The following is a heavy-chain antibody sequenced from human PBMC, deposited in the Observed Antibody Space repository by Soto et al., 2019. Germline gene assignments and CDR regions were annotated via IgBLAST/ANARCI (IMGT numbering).Heavy chain of an antibody. Sequence: VQSLTISCHCSGYTFSNFWIGWVRQLPGQGLEWMGIIYPGEHETRYSPSFLGKVTISAEKSINTAYLQWSSLEVSDSAFYFCARRPRSSPYFDVWGQEGLVTVSS. V-gene: IGHV5-51*01. CDR3: ARRPRSSPYFDV. CDR2: IYPGEHET. CDR1: GYTFSNFW. J-gene: IGHJ4*02. D-gene: IGHD6-13*01.